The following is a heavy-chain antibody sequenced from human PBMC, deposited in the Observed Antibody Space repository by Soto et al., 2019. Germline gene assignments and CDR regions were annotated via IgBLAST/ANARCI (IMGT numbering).Heavy chain of an antibody. CDR3: ARHKPNWGGLAFDV. Sequence: EVQLVQSGTEVKKPGESLKISCKGSGYSFANYWIGWVRQMPGKGLEWMAIIYPDDSDVRYSPSFQGQVTISVDKSVTTAYLQWTRLKASDTAIYYCARHKPNWGGLAFDVWGQGKMVTVSS. D-gene: IGHD7-27*01. V-gene: IGHV5-51*01. CDR2: IYPDDSDV. CDR1: GYSFANYW. J-gene: IGHJ3*01.